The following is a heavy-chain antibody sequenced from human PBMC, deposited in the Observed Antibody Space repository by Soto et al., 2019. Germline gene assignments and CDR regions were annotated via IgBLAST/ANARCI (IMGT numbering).Heavy chain of an antibody. CDR2: IYHTGTT. Sequence: PSETLSLTCAVSGDSISSGYHWAWIRQSPGMGPEWVASIYHTGTTYYNPSLTSQVTISVDTSRNQFTLRLTSVTAAHSAVYYCARTDTVDDYPYCGQGKLVTISS. V-gene: IGHV4-38-2*01. CDR3: ARTDTVDDYPY. D-gene: IGHD5-12*01. CDR1: GDSISSGYH. J-gene: IGHJ4*02.